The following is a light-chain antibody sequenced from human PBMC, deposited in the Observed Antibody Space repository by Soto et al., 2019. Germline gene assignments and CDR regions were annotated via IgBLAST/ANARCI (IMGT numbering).Light chain of an antibody. CDR3: QQVNTFPVT. CDR2: ASS. J-gene: IGKJ5*01. Sequence: DIQLTQSPSFLSASIGDRVTITCRASQGISSYLAWYQQTPGRAPKLLIYASSTLQSGVPSRFSGSGSGTEFTLTFSSLQPDDFATYDGQQVNTFPVTFGQGTRLDI. CDR1: QGISSY. V-gene: IGKV1-9*01.